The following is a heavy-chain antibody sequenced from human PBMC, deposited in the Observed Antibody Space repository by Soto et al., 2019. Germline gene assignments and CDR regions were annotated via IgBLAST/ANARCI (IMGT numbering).Heavy chain of an antibody. Sequence: SVKVSCKASGGTFSSYAISWVRQAPGQGLEWMGGIIPIFGTANYAQKFQGRVTITADESTSTAYMELSSLRSEDTAVYYCARDDYYXSSGYHGSFDYWGQGTLVTVSS. V-gene: IGHV1-69*13. J-gene: IGHJ4*02. CDR2: IIPIFGTA. CDR1: GGTFSSYA. D-gene: IGHD3-22*01. CDR3: ARDDYYXSSGYHGSFDY.